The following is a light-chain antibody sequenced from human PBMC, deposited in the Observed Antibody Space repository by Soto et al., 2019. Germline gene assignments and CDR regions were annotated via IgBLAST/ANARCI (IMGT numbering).Light chain of an antibody. V-gene: IGKV3-20*01. J-gene: IGKJ1*01. CDR3: QQYGGAPRT. CDR1: QTVTNNY. CDR2: DTS. Sequence: EIVLTQSPGTLSLSPGERATLSCRASQTVTNNYLAWYQQKPGQAPRLLIYDTSSRATGIPDTFSGSGSGTDFTLTISRLEPEDSAMYYCQQYGGAPRTFCQGTKVEIK.